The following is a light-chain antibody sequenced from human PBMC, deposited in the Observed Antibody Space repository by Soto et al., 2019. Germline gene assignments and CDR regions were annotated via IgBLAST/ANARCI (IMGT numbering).Light chain of an antibody. V-gene: IGKV3-15*01. CDR3: QQYNNWYT. Sequence: EIMMTQSPATLSVSPGESATLSCRASQSVSSNLAWYQQKPGQAPRLLVYGASTRATGIPARFSGSGSGTDFTLTISGLQSEDFAVYYCQQYNNWYTFGQGTKLEIK. CDR1: QSVSSN. CDR2: GAS. J-gene: IGKJ2*01.